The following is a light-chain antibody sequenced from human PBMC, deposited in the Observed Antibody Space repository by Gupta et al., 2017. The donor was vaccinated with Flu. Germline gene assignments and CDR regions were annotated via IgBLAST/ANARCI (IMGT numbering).Light chain of an antibody. V-gene: IGLV2-14*01. Sequence: QSALPQPASVSGSPGQSIAISCTGTSSDIGAYNYVSWYQQHPGKAPKLMIYEVSNRPSGVSTRFSGSKSGNTASLTISGLQAEDEADCYCGSYGAVGVFGGGTKVTVL. CDR3: GSYGAVGV. J-gene: IGLJ2*01. CDR2: EVS. CDR1: SSDIGAYNY.